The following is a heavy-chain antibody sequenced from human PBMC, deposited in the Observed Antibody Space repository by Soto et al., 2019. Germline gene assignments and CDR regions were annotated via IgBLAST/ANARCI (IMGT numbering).Heavy chain of an antibody. V-gene: IGHV4-31*03. CDR2: IYYSGST. J-gene: IGHJ4*02. CDR3: AISPWGIAGATYTT. D-gene: IGHD2-2*02. Sequence: QVQLQESGPGLVKPSQTLSLTCTVSGGSISSGGYYWSWIRQHPGKALEWIGYIYYSGSTYYNPSLKSRVTISVDTSKNQFSLKLSFVTAADTAVYYCAISPWGIAGATYTTWGQGTLVTVSS. CDR1: GGSISSGGYY.